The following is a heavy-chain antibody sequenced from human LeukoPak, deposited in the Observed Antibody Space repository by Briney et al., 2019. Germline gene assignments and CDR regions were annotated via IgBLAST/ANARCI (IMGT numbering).Heavy chain of an antibody. CDR3: ARDAHHDYSNPYNWFDP. CDR1: GGTFSSYA. D-gene: IGHD4-11*01. J-gene: IGHJ5*02. V-gene: IGHV1-69*13. CDR2: IIPIFGTA. Sequence: ASVKVSCKASGGTFSSYAISWVRQAPGQGLEWMGGIIPIFGTANYAQKFQGRVTITADESTSTAYMELSSLRSEDTAVYYCARDAHHDYSNPYNWFDPWGQGTLVTVSS.